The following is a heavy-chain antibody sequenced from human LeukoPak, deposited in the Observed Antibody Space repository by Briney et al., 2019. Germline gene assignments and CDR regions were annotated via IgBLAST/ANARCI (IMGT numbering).Heavy chain of an antibody. CDR2: IYTSGST. CDR1: GGSNSSGSYY. V-gene: IGHV4-61*02. CDR3: ARDLASGMIVVVPSWFDP. J-gene: IGHJ5*02. Sequence: SETLSLTCTVSGGSNSSGSYYWSWIRQPAGKGLEWIGRIYTSGSTNYNPSLKSRVTISVDTSKNQFSLKLSSVTAADAAVYYCARDLASGMIVVVPSWFDPWGQGTLVAVSS. D-gene: IGHD3-22*01.